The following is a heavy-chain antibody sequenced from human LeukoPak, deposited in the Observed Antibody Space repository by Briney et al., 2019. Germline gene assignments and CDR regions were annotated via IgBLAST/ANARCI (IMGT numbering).Heavy chain of an antibody. CDR3: AGEVDCSSSSQLHCEDY. CDR1: GGTFSSYA. V-gene: IGHV1-69*05. Sequence: ASVKVSCKASGGTFSSYAISWVRQAPGQGLEWMGGIIPIFGTANYAQKFQGRVTITTDESTSTAYMELSSLRSEDTAVYYCAGEVDCSSSSQLHCEDYWGQGTLVTVSS. J-gene: IGHJ4*02. D-gene: IGHD6-6*01. CDR2: IIPIFGTA.